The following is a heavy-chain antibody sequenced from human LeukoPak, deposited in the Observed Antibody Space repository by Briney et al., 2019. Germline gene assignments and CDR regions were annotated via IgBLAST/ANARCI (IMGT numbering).Heavy chain of an antibody. CDR3: AKNMAQPEGGDGNWFDP. D-gene: IGHD1/OR15-1a*01. V-gene: IGHV3-23*01. CDR1: GFTFSSYA. Sequence: GGYLRLSCAASGFTFSSYAMSWVRQAPGKGLEWVSAISGSGGSTYYADSVKGRFTISRDNSKNTLYLQMNSLRAEDTAVYYCAKNMAQPEGGDGNWFDPWGQGTLVTVSS. J-gene: IGHJ5*02. CDR2: ISGSGGST.